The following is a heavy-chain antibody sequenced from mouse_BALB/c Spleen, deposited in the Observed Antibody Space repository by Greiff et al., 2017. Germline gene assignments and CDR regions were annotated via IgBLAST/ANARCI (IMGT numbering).Heavy chain of an antibody. J-gene: IGHJ3*01. CDR3: ARSRSTNWFAY. D-gene: IGHD2-1*01. CDR2: ILPGSGST. CDR1: GYTFSSYW. Sequence: QVQLQQSGAELMKPGASVKISCKATGYTFSSYWIEWVKQRPGHGLEWIGEILPGSGSTNYNEKFKGKATFTADTSSNTAYMQLSSLTSEDSAVYYCARSRSTNWFAYWGQGTLVTVSA. V-gene: IGHV1-9*01.